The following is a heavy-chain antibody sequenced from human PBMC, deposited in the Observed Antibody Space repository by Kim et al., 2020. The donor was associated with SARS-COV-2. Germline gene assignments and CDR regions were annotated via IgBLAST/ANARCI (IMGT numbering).Heavy chain of an antibody. Sequence: YADAGRGRFTVSSDESKSTVYLQMNSLRAEDTAIYYCVKGGWGTVLDYWGQGTLVTVSS. CDR3: VKGGWGTVLDY. D-gene: IGHD3-16*01. V-gene: IGHV3-23*01. J-gene: IGHJ4*02.